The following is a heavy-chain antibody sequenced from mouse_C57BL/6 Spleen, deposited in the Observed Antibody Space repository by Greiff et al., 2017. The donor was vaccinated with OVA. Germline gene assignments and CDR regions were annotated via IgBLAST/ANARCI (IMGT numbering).Heavy chain of an antibody. CDR1: GYTFTDYY. J-gene: IGHJ4*01. CDR2: IYPGSGNT. Sequence: VQLQQSGAELVRPGASVKLSCKASGYTFTDYYINWVKQRPGQGLEWIARIYPGSGNTYYNEKFKGKATLTAEKSSSTAYMQLSSLTSEDSAVYFCARNPFITTVVGYAMDYWGQGTSVTVSS. CDR3: ARNPFITTVVGYAMDY. D-gene: IGHD1-1*01. V-gene: IGHV1-76*01.